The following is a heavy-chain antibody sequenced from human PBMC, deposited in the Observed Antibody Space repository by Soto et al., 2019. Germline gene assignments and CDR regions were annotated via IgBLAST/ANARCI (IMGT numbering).Heavy chain of an antibody. CDR1: GGTFSSYA. D-gene: IGHD3-22*01. Sequence: QVQLVQSGAEVKKPGSSVKVSCKASGGTFSSYAISWVRQAPGQGLEWMGGIFPIFGTANYAQKYQGSVTITAADSTSTAYMELSSLRSEDTAVYYCARSGGGAYSYDGSGYPLGWVDPWGQGTLVTVSS. CDR2: IFPIFGTA. J-gene: IGHJ5*02. V-gene: IGHV1-69*01. CDR3: ARSGGGAYSYDGSGYPLGWVDP.